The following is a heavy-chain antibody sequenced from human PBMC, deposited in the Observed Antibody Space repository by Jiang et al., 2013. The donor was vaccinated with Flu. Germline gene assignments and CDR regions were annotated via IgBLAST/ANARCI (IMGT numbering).Heavy chain of an antibody. D-gene: IGHD2-21*02. CDR2: IYYSGST. V-gene: IGHV4-39*07. Sequence: GSGLVKPSETLSLTCTVSGGSISSSSYYWGWIRQPPGKGLEWIGSIYYSGSTYYNPSLKSRVTISVDTSKNQFSLKLSSVTAADTAVYYCARAYCGGDCYSGYYYYGMDVWGQGTTVTVSS. CDR3: ARAYCGGDCYSGYYYYGMDV. J-gene: IGHJ6*02. CDR1: GGSISSSSYY.